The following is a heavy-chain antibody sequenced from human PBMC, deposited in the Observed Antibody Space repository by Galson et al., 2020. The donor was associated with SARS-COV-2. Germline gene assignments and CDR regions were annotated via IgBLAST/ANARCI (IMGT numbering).Heavy chain of an antibody. J-gene: IGHJ4*02. CDR1: GFAFRTYA. CDR2: ISFSGNRI. D-gene: IGHD4-17*01. V-gene: IGHV3-30-3*01. Sequence: GGSLRLSCKASGFAFRTYAMHWVRQAPGKGLEWVAVISFSGNRIYYADFAKGRFTISRDNSKDTLFLQLNSLRREDTAVYYCARDLDDYGDYVGPLDWWGQGTLVSVSS. CDR3: ARDLDDYGDYVGPLDW.